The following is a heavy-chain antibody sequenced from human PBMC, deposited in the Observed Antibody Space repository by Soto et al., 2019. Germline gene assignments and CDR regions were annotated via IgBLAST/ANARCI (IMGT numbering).Heavy chain of an antibody. J-gene: IGHJ4*02. CDR3: TALWYYTESSGY. D-gene: IGHD3-3*01. Sequence: EVQLVESGGGLVKPGGSLRLSCAASGFTFSNIWMSWVRQAPGKGLEWVGRIKTNIIGGATDYAAPLKGRFIISRDDSKNRLYLQMNTLKTEDTAVYYCTALWYYTESSGYWGQGTLVTVSS. V-gene: IGHV3-15*01. CDR2: IKTNIIGGAT. CDR1: GFTFSNIW.